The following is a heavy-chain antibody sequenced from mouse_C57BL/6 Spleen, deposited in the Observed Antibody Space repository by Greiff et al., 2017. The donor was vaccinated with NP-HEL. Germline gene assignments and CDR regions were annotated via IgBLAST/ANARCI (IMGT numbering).Heavy chain of an antibody. CDR3: ARSAGPAVITTVPDFDY. Sequence: VQVVESDAELVKPGASVKISCKVSGYTFTDHTIHWMKQRPEQGLEWIGYIYPRDGSTKYNEKFKGKATLTADKSSSTAYMQLNSLTSEDAAVYFCARSAGPAVITTVPDFDYWGQGTTLTVSS. CDR1: GYTFTDHT. J-gene: IGHJ2*01. CDR2: IYPRDGST. D-gene: IGHD1-1*01. V-gene: IGHV1-78*01.